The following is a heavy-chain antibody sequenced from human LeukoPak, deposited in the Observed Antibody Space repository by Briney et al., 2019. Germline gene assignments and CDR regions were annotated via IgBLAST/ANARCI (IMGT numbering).Heavy chain of an antibody. Sequence: GGSLRLSCAASGLTFSAYWMSWVRQAPGKGLEWVANINQDGSEKYYVDSVKGRFTVSRDNAKNSLYLQMNSLRAEDTAVYYCTRDRGDFDYWGQGTLVTVSS. CDR3: TRDRGDFDY. V-gene: IGHV3-7*04. CDR2: INQDGSEK. J-gene: IGHJ4*02. CDR1: GLTFSAYW.